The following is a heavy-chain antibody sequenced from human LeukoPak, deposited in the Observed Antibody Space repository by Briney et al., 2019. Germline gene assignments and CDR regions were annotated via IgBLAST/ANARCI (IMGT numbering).Heavy chain of an antibody. V-gene: IGHV3-33*01. J-gene: IGHJ4*02. D-gene: IGHD3-3*01. CDR1: GFTFSSYG. CDR3: ARDMDYDFWSGYYNFDY. CDR2: IWYDGSNK. Sequence: TGGSLRLSCAASGFTFSSYGMHWVRQAPGKGLEWVAVIWYDGSNKYYADPVKGRFTISRDNSKNTLYLQMNSLRAEDTAVYYCARDMDYDFWSGYYNFDYWGQGTLVTVSS.